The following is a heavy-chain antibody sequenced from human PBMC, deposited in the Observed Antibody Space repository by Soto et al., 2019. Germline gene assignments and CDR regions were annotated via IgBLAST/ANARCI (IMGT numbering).Heavy chain of an antibody. D-gene: IGHD1-26*01. CDR1: GFTVSSNY. Sequence: GGSLRLSCAASGFTVSSNYMSWVRQAPGKGLEWVSVIYSGGSTYYADSVKGRFTISRDNSKNTLYLQMNSLRAEDTAVYYCRGGSLTDAFDIWGQGTMVTVSS. J-gene: IGHJ3*02. CDR3: RGGSLTDAFDI. V-gene: IGHV3-53*01. CDR2: IYSGGST.